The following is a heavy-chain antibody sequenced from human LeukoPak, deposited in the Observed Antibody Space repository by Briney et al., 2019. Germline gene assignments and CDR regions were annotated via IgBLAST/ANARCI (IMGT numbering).Heavy chain of an antibody. CDR1: GGTFNSYT. CDR2: IIPILGIA. CDR3: AAEGDIVVLPAAISRYNWFDP. D-gene: IGHD2-2*02. V-gene: IGHV1-69*02. Sequence: ASVKVSCKASGGTFNSYTISWVRQAPGQGLEWMGRIIPILGIANYAQKFQGRVTITADKSTSTAYMELSSLRSEDTAVYYCAAEGDIVVLPAAISRYNWFDPWGQGTLVTVSS. J-gene: IGHJ5*02.